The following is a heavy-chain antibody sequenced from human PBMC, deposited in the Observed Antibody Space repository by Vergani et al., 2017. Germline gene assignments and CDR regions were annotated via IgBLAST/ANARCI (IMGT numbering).Heavy chain of an antibody. CDR2: INPGDSDT. D-gene: IGHD3-3*01. CDR3: AKRAVGRQYWSENWFDP. CDR1: GYSFTSYW. V-gene: IGHV5-51*01. J-gene: IGHJ5*02. Sequence: EVQLVQSGAEVKKPGESLKISCKGSGYSFTSYWIGWVRQMPGKGLEWMGIINPGDSDTRYSPSFQGQVTISADKSINTAYLQWSSLKASDTAMYYCAKRAVGRQYWSENWFDPWGQGTLVTVFS.